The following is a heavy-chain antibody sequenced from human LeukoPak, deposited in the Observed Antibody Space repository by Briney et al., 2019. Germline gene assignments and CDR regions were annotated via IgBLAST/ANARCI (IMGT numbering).Heavy chain of an antibody. Sequence: ASVKVSCKASGYTFTSYYMHWVRQAPGQGLEWMGIINPSGGSTSYAQKFQGRVTMTRDTSTSTVYMELSSLRSEDTAVYYCATDLVISDSSGYYRWFDPWGQGTLVTVSS. CDR2: INPSGGST. D-gene: IGHD3-22*01. J-gene: IGHJ5*02. V-gene: IGHV1-46*01. CDR3: ATDLVISDSSGYYRWFDP. CDR1: GYTFTSYY.